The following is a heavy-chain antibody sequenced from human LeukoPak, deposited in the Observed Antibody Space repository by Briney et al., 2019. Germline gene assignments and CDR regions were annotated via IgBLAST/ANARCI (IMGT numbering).Heavy chain of an antibody. CDR1: GYAFTDYP. CDR3: ARDFARQDRMTPFFDY. D-gene: IGHD2/OR15-2a*01. CDR2: INPNSGGT. J-gene: IGHJ4*02. V-gene: IGHV1-18*01. Sequence: ASVEVSCKASGYAFTDYPMNWVRQAPGQGLEWMGWINPNSGGTNYAQKLQGRVTMTTDTSTSTAYMELRSLRSDDTAVYYCARDFARQDRMTPFFDYWGQGTLVSVSS.